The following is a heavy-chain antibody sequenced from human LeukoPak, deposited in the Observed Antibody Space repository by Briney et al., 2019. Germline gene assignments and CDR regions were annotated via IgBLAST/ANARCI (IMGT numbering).Heavy chain of an antibody. CDR2: IYHSGST. D-gene: IGHD3-22*01. Sequence: PSETLSLTCAVSGGSISSSNWWSWVCQPPGKGLEWIGEIYHSGSTNYNPSLKSRVTISVDKSKNQFSLKLSSVTAADTAVYYCARLGPIGYYDSSGYRAWGQGTLVTVSS. CDR1: GGSISSSNW. CDR3: ARLGPIGYYDSSGYRA. V-gene: IGHV4-4*02. J-gene: IGHJ5*02.